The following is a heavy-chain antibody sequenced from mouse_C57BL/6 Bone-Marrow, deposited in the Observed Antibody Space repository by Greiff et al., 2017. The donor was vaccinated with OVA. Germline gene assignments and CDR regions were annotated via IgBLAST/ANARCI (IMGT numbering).Heavy chain of an antibody. CDR3: ATLSYYGYYFDY. CDR2: ISNGGGST. CDR1: GFTFSDYY. D-gene: IGHD1-1*01. V-gene: IGHV5-12*01. Sequence: EVKLMESGGGLVQPGGSLKLSCAASGFTFSDYYMYWVRQTPEKRLEWVAYISNGGGSTYYPDTVKGRFTISRDNAKNTLYLQMSRLKSEDTAMYYCATLSYYGYYFDYWGQGTTLTVSS. J-gene: IGHJ2*01.